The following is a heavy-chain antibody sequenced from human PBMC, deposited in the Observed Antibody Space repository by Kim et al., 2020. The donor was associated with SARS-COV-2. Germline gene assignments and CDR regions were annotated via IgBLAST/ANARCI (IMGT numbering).Heavy chain of an antibody. CDR1: GFTFSTYV. D-gene: IGHD2-2*01. Sequence: GGSLRLSCAASGFTFSTYVMTWVRQAPGKGLEWVSGITGSGTRTYYTDSVKGRFTISRDNSKKTLFLQMNTLRAEDTAIYYCAKERLACTTNSCDYYYYSAMDVWGQGTAVTFSS. CDR2: ITGSGTRT. CDR3: AKERLACTTNSCDYYYYSAMDV. J-gene: IGHJ6*02. V-gene: IGHV3-23*01.